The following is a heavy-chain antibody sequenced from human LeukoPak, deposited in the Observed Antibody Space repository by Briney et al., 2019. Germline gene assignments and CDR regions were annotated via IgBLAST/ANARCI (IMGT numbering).Heavy chain of an antibody. CDR2: IYYRGSI. V-gene: IGHV4-59*01. CDR3: ARSKGNYCSGGTCPGRLFDC. J-gene: IGHJ4*02. D-gene: IGHD2-15*01. CDR1: GGSISSYY. Sequence: SETLSLTCTVSGGSISSYYWSWIRQPPGKGLEWIGYIYYRGSINYNPSLKSRVTISVDTSKNQFSLKLSSVTAADTAVYYCARSKGNYCSGGTCPGRLFDCWGQGTLVTVSS.